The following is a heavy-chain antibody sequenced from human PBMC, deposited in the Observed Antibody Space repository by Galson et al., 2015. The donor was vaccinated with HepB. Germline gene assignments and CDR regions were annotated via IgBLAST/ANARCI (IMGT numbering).Heavy chain of an antibody. CDR2: IIPIFGIA. CDR1: GGTFSRYA. V-gene: IGHV1-69*10. Sequence: SVKVSCKASGGTFSRYAISWVRQAPGQGLEWMGGIIPIFGIANYAQKFQGRVTITADKSTSTAYMELSSLRSEDTAVYYCARGEDIVVVPAAMGYYYYGMDVWGQGTTVTVSS. J-gene: IGHJ6*02. CDR3: ARGEDIVVVPAAMGYYYYGMDV. D-gene: IGHD2-2*01.